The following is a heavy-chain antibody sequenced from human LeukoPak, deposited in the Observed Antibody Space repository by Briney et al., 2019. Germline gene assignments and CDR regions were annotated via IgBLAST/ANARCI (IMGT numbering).Heavy chain of an antibody. Sequence: GGSLRLSCAASGFTFSSYSLNWVRQAPGKGLEWGSSISSSSSYIYYADSAKGRFTFSRDNAKNSLYLQMNSLRAEDTAVYHCAREPAAEVGGFGYWGQGTLVTVSS. J-gene: IGHJ4*02. V-gene: IGHV3-21*01. CDR2: ISSSSSYI. D-gene: IGHD6-13*01. CDR1: GFTFSSYS. CDR3: AREPAAEVGGFGY.